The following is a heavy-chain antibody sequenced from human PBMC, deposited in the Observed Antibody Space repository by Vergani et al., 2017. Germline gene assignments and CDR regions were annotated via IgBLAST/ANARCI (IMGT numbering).Heavy chain of an antibody. CDR3: ARDRGFIDY. J-gene: IGHJ4*02. CDR2: IYYSGST. Sequence: QLQLHKSGPGLVKPSETLSLTCTLSGGSISSSSHFWGWLRQTPGKGLEWIGSIYYSGSTYYNPSLKSRVTISVDTSKNQFSLKLSSVTAADTAVYYCARDRGFIDYWGQGTLVTVSS. CDR1: GGSISSSSHF. V-gene: IGHV4-39*07.